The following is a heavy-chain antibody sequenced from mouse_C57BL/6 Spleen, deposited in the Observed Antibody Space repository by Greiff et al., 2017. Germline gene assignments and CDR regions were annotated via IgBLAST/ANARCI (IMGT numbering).Heavy chain of an antibody. CDR3: ARSIYYGSLYLYFDY. V-gene: IGHV1-53*01. J-gene: IGHJ2*01. CDR1: GYTFTSYW. D-gene: IGHD1-1*01. Sequence: QVQLQQPGTELVKPGASVKLSCKASGYTFTSYWMHWVKQRPGQGLEWIGNINPSNGGTNYNEKFKSKATLTVDKSSSTAYMQLSSLTSEDSAVYDCARSIYYGSLYLYFDYWGQGTTLTVAS. CDR2: INPSNGGT.